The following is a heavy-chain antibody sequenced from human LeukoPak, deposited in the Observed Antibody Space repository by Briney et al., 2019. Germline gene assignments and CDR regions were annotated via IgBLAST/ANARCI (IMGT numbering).Heavy chain of an antibody. Sequence: SETLSLTCTVSGGSVSSGSYYWSWIRQPPGKGLEWIGYIYYSGSTNYNPSLKSRVTISVDTSKNQFSLKLSSVTAADTAVYYCARRVAVVGSNWFDPWGQGTLVTVSS. J-gene: IGHJ5*02. V-gene: IGHV4-61*01. CDR3: ARRVAVVGSNWFDP. CDR2: IYYSGST. CDR1: GGSVSSGSYY. D-gene: IGHD6-13*01.